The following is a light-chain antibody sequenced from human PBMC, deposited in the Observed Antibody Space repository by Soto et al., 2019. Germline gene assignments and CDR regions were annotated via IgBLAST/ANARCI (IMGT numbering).Light chain of an antibody. CDR1: SSDIGGYNY. CDR2: EVA. Sequence: QSALTQPPSASGSPGQSVTISCTGTSSDIGGYNYVSWYQQHPGKAPKLIIYEVAKRPSGVPDRFSGSKSGNTASLTVSGLQAEDEADYHCISYAGSNNFWVFGGGTKLTVL. V-gene: IGLV2-8*01. CDR3: ISYAGSNNFWV. J-gene: IGLJ3*02.